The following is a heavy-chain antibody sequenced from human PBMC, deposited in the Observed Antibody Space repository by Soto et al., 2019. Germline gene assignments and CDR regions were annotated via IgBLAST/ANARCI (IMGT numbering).Heavy chain of an antibody. V-gene: IGHV3-23*01. J-gene: IGHJ6*02. CDR2: LSGTGDTT. CDR1: GFTFSTYD. Sequence: HPGGSLRLSCAASGFTFSTYDMAWVRQTPERGLEWVSTLSGTGDTTYYADSVKGRFTISRDNSKNTLYLRMNSLRAEDTAVYYCAKVGGYSKPYNFHYNMDVWGQGTTVTVSS. CDR3: AKVGGYSKPYNFHYNMDV. D-gene: IGHD5-18*01.